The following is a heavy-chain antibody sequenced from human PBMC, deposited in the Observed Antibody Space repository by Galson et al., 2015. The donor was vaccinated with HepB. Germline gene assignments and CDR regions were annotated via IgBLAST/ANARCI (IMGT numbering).Heavy chain of an antibody. CDR1: GFTFSSYA. Sequence: SLRLSCAASGFTFSSYAMSWVRQAPGKGLGWVSAISGSGGSTYYADSVKGRFTISRDNSKNTLYLQMNSLRAEDTAVYYCAKIKSESYHYYYYMDVWGKGTTVTVSS. CDR3: AKIKSESYHYYYYMDV. J-gene: IGHJ6*03. CDR2: ISGSGGST. V-gene: IGHV3-23*01.